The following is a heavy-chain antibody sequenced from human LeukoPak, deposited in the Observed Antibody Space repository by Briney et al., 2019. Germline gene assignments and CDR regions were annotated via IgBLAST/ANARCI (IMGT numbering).Heavy chain of an antibody. CDR3: AKNSGYSWQYFFDY. J-gene: IGHJ4*02. CDR2: IVGNGGGI. CDR1: GFTFSTYA. D-gene: IGHD6-25*01. V-gene: IGHV3-23*01. Sequence: GGSLRLSCTASGFTFSTYAMNWFRHTPGKGLEWVSVIVGNGGGINYAESVRGRFTISRDNSKNTLYLQMNSLRAEDAAVYFCAKNSGYSWQYFFDYWGQGTLVTVSS.